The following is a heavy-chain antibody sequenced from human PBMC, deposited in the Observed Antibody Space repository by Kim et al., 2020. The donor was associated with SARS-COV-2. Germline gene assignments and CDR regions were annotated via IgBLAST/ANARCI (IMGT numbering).Heavy chain of an antibody. Sequence: NPSLKSRVTISVDTSKNQCSLKLSSVTAADTAVYYCARARWFGATYGMDVWGQGTTVTVSS. CDR3: ARARWFGATYGMDV. D-gene: IGHD3-10*01. J-gene: IGHJ6*02. V-gene: IGHV4-59*01.